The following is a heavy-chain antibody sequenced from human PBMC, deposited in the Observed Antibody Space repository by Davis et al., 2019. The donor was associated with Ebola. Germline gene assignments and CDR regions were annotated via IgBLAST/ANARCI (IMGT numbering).Heavy chain of an antibody. V-gene: IGHV1-69*10. D-gene: IGHD2-8*02. CDR3: ARARGGTEYDAFDI. J-gene: IGHJ3*02. CDR1: GGTFSSYA. Sequence: SVKVSCKASGGTFSSYAISWVRQAPGQGLEWMGGIIPILGIANYAQKFQGRVTITADKSTSTAYMELSSLRSDDTAVYYCARARGGTEYDAFDIWGQGTMVTVSS. CDR2: IIPILGIA.